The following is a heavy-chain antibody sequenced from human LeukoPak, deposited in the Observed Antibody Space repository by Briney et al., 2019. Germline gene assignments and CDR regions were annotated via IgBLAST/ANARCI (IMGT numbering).Heavy chain of an antibody. CDR3: VRGMSTPGIDH. Sequence: GGSLRLSCVASGFTFRGYWMNWVRQAPGKGLEWLANIKKDEKEKCYVASVRGDSTFTRDNGKNSLYMHLNNLRLEDTAVYYCVRGMSTPGIDHWGQGTLVIVSS. CDR1: GFTFRGYW. CDR2: IKKDEKEK. J-gene: IGHJ4*02. D-gene: IGHD3-10*01. V-gene: IGHV3-7*03.